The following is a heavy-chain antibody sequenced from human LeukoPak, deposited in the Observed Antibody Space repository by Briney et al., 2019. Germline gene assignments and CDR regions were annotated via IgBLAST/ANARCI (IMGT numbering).Heavy chain of an antibody. Sequence: GGSLRLSCAASGFTFDDYAMHWVRQAPGKGLEWVSGISWNSGSIGYADSVKGRFTISRDNAKNSLYLQMNSLRAEDTALYYCAKDSSGYVDYWGQGTLVTVSS. D-gene: IGHD3-22*01. J-gene: IGHJ4*02. CDR1: GFTFDDYA. CDR3: AKDSSGYVDY. V-gene: IGHV3-9*01. CDR2: ISWNSGSI.